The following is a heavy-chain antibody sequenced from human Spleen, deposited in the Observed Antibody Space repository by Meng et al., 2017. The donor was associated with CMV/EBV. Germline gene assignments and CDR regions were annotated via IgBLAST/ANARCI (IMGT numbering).Heavy chain of an antibody. CDR3: ARLSAYNSRTY. CDR1: GDSISSSDFF. Sequence: SETLSLTCTVSGDSISSSDFFWGWIRQPPGKGLEWIGSIYYSGSTYYNPSLKSRVTISLDTSKNQFSVKLTSVTAADTAVYYCARLSAYNSRTYWGQGTLFPFSS. D-gene: IGHD2/OR15-2a*01. J-gene: IGHJ4*02. V-gene: IGHV4-39*01. CDR2: IYYSGST.